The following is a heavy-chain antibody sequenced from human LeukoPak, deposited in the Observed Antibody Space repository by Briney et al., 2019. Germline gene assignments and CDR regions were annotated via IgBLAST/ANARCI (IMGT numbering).Heavy chain of an antibody. CDR2: ISGSGDST. V-gene: IGHV3-23*01. CDR3: AKMPVSYSSGWSTFDY. CDR1: GFPFSSYA. Sequence: GSLRLSCAASGFPFSSYAMSWVRQAPGKGLEWVSGISGSGDSTYYADSVKGRFTISRDNSKNTLYLQMNSLRAEDTAVYYCAKMPVSYSSGWSTFDYWGQGNLVTVSS. J-gene: IGHJ4*02. D-gene: IGHD6-19*01.